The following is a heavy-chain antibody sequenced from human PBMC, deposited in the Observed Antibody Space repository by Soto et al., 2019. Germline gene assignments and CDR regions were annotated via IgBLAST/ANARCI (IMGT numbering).Heavy chain of an antibody. Sequence: ASVKVSCKASGYTLTSHDIHWVRQAPGQRLEWMGWINAGNGNTEYSQKFLDRVTITRDTSASTVYMELSGLRSEDTAVYYCARYNWVAPSYYIMDVWGQGTTVTVSS. D-gene: IGHD1-1*01. V-gene: IGHV1-3*01. J-gene: IGHJ6*02. CDR2: INAGNGNT. CDR3: ARYNWVAPSYYIMDV. CDR1: GYTLTSHD.